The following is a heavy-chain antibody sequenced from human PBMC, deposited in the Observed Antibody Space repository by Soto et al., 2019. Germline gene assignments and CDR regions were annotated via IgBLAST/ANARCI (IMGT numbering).Heavy chain of an antibody. CDR3: ATAYYDSRGFQDR. CDR2: IIPILGIA. CDR1: GGTFSSYT. D-gene: IGHD3-22*01. Sequence: SVKVSCKASGGTFSSYTISWVRQAPGQGLEWMGRIIPILGIANYAQKFQGRVTITRDTSASTAYMELSSLRAEDTATYFCATAYYDSRGFQDRWGQGTLVTVSS. J-gene: IGHJ5*02. V-gene: IGHV1-69*02.